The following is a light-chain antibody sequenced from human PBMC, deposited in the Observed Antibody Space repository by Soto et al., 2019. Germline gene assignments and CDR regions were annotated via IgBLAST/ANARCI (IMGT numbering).Light chain of an antibody. CDR3: QQYNSYSART. CDR2: DAS. CDR1: QSISSW. Sequence: DIKMNQSPSTLSATVGDRVTITCRASQSISSWLAWYQQKPGKAPKLLIYDASSLESGVPSRFSGSGSGTEFTLTISSLQPDDFATYYCQQYNSYSARTFGQGTKVDI. J-gene: IGKJ1*01. V-gene: IGKV1-5*01.